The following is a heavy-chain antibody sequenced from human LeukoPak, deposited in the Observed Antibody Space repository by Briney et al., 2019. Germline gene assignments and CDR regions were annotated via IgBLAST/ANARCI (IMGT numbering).Heavy chain of an antibody. CDR3: AREYRGSSGWYQGY. CDR2: IHSGGSI. CDR1: GFTVSSNY. V-gene: IGHV3-53*01. J-gene: IGHJ4*02. Sequence: GGSLRLSCAASGFTVSSNYMSWVRQAPGKGLEWVSVIHSGGSIYYADSVKGRFTISRDNSKNTLYLQMNSLRAEDTAVYYCAREYRGSSGWYQGYWGQGTLVTVSS. D-gene: IGHD6-19*01.